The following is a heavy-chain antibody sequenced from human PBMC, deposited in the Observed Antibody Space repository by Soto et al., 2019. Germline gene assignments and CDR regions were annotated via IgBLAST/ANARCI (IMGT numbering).Heavy chain of an antibody. CDR3: ARPPQYPVRNNHYYHY. J-gene: IGHJ4*02. V-gene: IGHV1-3*01. CDR1: GYTFTSYG. CDR2: IKAGNGNT. D-gene: IGHD2-2*01. Sequence: GASGKVSWKGSGYTFTSYGMHWGGQAPGQRVEGMGWIKAGNGNTKYSQKFQGRVTITRDTSASTAYMELSSLRSEDTAVYYCARPPQYPVRNNHYYHYWGQGTLVPVSS.